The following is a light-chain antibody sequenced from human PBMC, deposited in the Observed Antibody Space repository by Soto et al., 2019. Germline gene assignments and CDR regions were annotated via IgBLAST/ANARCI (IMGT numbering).Light chain of an antibody. CDR1: QSVSRSS. Sequence: PGERANISCWGSQSVSRSSLAWYQQKPGLAPRLLIYDASTRATGIPDRFSGSGSGTDFTLTISRLEPEDFAVYYCQQYGSSPLTFGQGTRLENK. CDR2: DAS. J-gene: IGKJ5*01. CDR3: QQYGSSPLT. V-gene: IGKV3D-20*01.